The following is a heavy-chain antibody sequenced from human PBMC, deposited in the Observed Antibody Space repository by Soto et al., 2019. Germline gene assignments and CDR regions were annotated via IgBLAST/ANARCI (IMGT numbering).Heavy chain of an antibody. J-gene: IGHJ6*02. V-gene: IGHV3-21*02. CDR3: ARDSICWEV. Sequence: EVQLVDSGGGLVKPGGSLRLSCAASGFTCSPYNMNWVRQAPGKGLEWVSSITGRSSDQYYADSVKGRFFMSRDNAENSLYLQMNSLRAEDTAVYYCARDSICWEVWGQWTTVTVSS. D-gene: IGHD3-10*02. CDR2: ITGRSSDQ. CDR1: GFTCSPYN.